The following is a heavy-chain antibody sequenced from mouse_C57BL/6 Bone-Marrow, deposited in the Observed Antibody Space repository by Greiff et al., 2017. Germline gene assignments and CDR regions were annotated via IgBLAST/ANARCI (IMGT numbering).Heavy chain of an antibody. V-gene: IGHV1-54*01. D-gene: IGHD2-3*01. CDR3: ARKGFDGYYLYWYFDV. CDR1: GYAFTNYL. Sequence: VQLKEPGAELVRPGTSVKVSCKASGYAFTNYLIEWVKQRPGQGLEWIGVINPASGGTNYNEKFKGKATLTADKSSSTSYMQLSSLTSEDSAFYFCARKGFDGYYLYWYFDVWGTGTTVTGSS. CDR2: INPASGGT. J-gene: IGHJ1*03.